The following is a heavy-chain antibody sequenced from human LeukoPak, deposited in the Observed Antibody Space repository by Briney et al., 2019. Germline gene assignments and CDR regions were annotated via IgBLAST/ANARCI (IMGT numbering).Heavy chain of an antibody. CDR1: GFPFNTFW. Sequence: PGGSLRLSCAASGFPFNTFWMSWVRQAPGKGLEWVANIKEDGGEKYYVDSVKGRFTISRDNAKNSLYLQMNSLRAEDTAVYYCARDHHHRLWDDYYYYMDVWGKGTTVTISS. CDR2: IKEDGGEK. V-gene: IGHV3-7*01. J-gene: IGHJ6*03. CDR3: ARDHHHRLWDDYYYYMDV. D-gene: IGHD3-16*02.